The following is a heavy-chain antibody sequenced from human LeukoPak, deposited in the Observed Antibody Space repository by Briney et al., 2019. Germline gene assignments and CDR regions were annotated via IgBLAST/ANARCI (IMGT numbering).Heavy chain of an antibody. CDR3: ARDPIQLMVRDAFDI. V-gene: IGHV4-38-2*02. J-gene: IGHJ3*02. D-gene: IGHD5-18*01. CDR2: IYHSGST. Sequence: PSETLSLTCPASGYSISSGYYWGWIRQPPGGGLEWIGSIYHSGSTYFNPSLNSRVTISVDTSKNQFSLKLSSVTAADTAVYYCARDPIQLMVRDAFDIWGQGTMVTVSS. CDR1: GYSISSGYY.